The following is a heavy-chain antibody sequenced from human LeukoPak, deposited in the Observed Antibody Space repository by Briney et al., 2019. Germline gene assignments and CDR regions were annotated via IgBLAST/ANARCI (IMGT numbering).Heavy chain of an antibody. CDR1: GASLSSGGSF. D-gene: IGHD1-26*01. CDR3: AKEGAGRFYFAY. Sequence: SQTLSLTCTVSGASLSSGGSFWSWIRQHPGKGLEWIGHIDYSGSTYCKPSLESRLTISVDPSKNQFSLKLSSVTAADTAVYYCAKEGAGRFYFAYWGQGTLVTVSS. CDR2: IDYSGST. J-gene: IGHJ4*02. V-gene: IGHV4-31*03.